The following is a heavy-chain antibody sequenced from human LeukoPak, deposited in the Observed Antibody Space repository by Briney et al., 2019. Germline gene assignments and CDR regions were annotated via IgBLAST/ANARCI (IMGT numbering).Heavy chain of an antibody. Sequence: GASVKVSCKASGYTFTSYGISWVRQAPGQGLEWMGWISAYNGNTNYAQKLQGRVTMTTDTSTSTAYMELSSLRSEDTAVYYCARASRLLKYSSGWYAFGYWGQGTLVTVSS. CDR1: GYTFTSYG. D-gene: IGHD6-19*01. CDR3: ARASRLLKYSSGWYAFGY. CDR2: ISAYNGNT. V-gene: IGHV1-18*01. J-gene: IGHJ4*02.